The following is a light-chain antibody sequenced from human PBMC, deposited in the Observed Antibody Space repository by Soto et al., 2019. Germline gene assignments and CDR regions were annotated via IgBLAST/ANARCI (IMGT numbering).Light chain of an antibody. V-gene: IGLV2-14*01. CDR1: SSDVGGYNY. CDR3: SSYTSSSTWV. CDR2: DVS. Sequence: QSVLTQPASVSGSPGQSITISCTGTSSDVGGYNYVSWYQQHPGKAPKLMIYDVSNRPSGVSNRFSGSKSGNTASLTISGLQAEDEAGYYCSSYTSSSTWVFGGGTKL. J-gene: IGLJ3*02.